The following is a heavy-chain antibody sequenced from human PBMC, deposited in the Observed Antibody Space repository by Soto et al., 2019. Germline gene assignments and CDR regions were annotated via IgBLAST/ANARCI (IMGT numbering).Heavy chain of an antibody. CDR1: GGSISSYY. D-gene: IGHD4-17*01. Sequence: QVQLQESGPGLVKPSETLSLTCTVSGGSISSYYWSWIRQPPGKGLEWIGYSYYSGSTNYNPSLKSRVTISVDTSKNQFSLKLSSVTAADTAVYYCARDSYGDYTFDYWGQGTLVTVSS. J-gene: IGHJ4*02. CDR2: SYYSGST. CDR3: ARDSYGDYTFDY. V-gene: IGHV4-59*01.